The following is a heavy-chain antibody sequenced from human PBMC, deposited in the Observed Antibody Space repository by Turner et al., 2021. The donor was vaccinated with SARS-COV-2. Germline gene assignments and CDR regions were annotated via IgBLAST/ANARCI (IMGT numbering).Heavy chain of an antibody. J-gene: IGHJ6*02. V-gene: IGHV4-39*01. CDR1: GRSISCSSYY. CDR3: ARLPEGYYGSGSYYHYGMDV. CDR2: IYYSGST. D-gene: IGHD3-10*01. Sequence: QLQLQESGPGLVKPSEPLSLTCTVSGRSISCSSYYWGWIRQPPGKGQEWCGSIYYSGSTYYNPSLKSRVTISVDTSKNQFSLKLSSVTAADTAVYYGARLPEGYYGSGSYYHYGMDVWGQGTTVTVSS.